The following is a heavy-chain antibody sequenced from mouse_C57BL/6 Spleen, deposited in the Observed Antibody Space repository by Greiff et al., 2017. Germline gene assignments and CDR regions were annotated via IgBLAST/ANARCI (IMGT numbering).Heavy chain of an antibody. CDR2: IDPSDSET. V-gene: IGHV1-52*01. CDR1: GYTFTSYW. J-gene: IGHJ3*01. D-gene: IGHD3-2*02. Sequence: QVQLQQPGAELVRPGSSVKLSCKASGYTFTSYWMHWVKQRPIQGLEWIGNIDPSDSETHYNQKFKDKATLTVDKSSSTAYMQLSSLTSEDSAVYNCASQTAQASWFAYWGQGTLVTVSA. CDR3: ASQTAQASWFAY.